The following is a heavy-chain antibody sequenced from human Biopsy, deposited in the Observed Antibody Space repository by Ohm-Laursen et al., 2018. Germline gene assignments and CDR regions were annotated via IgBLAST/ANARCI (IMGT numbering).Heavy chain of an antibody. Sequence: GASVKVSCKASGYTFTTYGISWVRQAPGQGLEWMGWINTYSGNTNYGKKFHDRVIMTSDTSTSTAYLEHRSLRSDDTAVYYCARVFCTSTTCYGLLDNWGQGTVVTVSS. J-gene: IGHJ4*02. CDR2: INTYSGNT. D-gene: IGHD2/OR15-2a*01. CDR3: ARVFCTSTTCYGLLDN. CDR1: GYTFTTYG. V-gene: IGHV1-18*01.